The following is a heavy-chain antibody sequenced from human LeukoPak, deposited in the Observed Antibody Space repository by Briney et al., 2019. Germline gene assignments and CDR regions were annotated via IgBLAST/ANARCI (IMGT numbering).Heavy chain of an antibody. CDR1: GFTFSSYG. J-gene: IGHJ4*02. CDR3: ARVPSSGQWLAFDC. V-gene: IGHV3-23*01. Sequence: GGSLRLSCAASGFTFSSYGMSWVRQAPGKGLEWVSGISGSGGSTYYADSVKGRFTISRDSSKNTLYLQMNSLRPEDTAVYYCARVPSSGQWLAFDCWGQGTLVTVSS. D-gene: IGHD6-19*01. CDR2: ISGSGGST.